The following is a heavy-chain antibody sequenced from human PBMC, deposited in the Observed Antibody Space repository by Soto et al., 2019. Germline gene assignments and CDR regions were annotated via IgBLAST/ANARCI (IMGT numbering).Heavy chain of an antibody. Sequence: GGSLRLSCAASGFTFSSYGMHWVRQAPGKGLEWVAVIWYDGSNKYYADSVKGRFTISRDNSKNTLYLQMNSLRAEDTAVYYCARAVSSGWYFDYWGQGTLVTVSS. CDR3: ARAVSSGWYFDY. CDR1: GFTFSSYG. J-gene: IGHJ4*02. V-gene: IGHV3-33*01. D-gene: IGHD6-19*01. CDR2: IWYDGSNK.